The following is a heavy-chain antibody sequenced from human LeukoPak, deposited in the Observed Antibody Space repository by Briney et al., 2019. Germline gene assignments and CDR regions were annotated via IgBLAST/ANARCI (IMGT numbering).Heavy chain of an antibody. CDR3: ARVRRLRLGELSLPH. V-gene: IGHV1-2*02. CDR1: GYTFTGYY. D-gene: IGHD3-16*02. J-gene: IGHJ4*02. Sequence: GASVKVSCKASGYTFTGYYMHWVRQAPGQGLEWMGWINPNSGGTNYAQKFQGRVSMTRDTSISTAYMELSRLRSDDTAVYYCARVRRLRLGELSLPHWGQGTLVTVSS. CDR2: INPNSGGT.